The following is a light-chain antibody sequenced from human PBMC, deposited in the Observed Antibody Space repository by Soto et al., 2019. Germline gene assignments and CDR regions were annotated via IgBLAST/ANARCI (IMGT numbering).Light chain of an antibody. CDR1: SSDIGYYNF. CDR3: CSYAGSYTWV. J-gene: IGLJ3*02. CDR2: DVS. Sequence: QSVLTQPRSVSGSPGQSVTISCTGTSSDIGYYNFVSWYHQHPGKVPKVMIYDVSERPSGVPDRFSGSKSGNTASLTISGLQAEDEAVYYCCSYAGSYTWVFGGGTKLTVL. V-gene: IGLV2-11*01.